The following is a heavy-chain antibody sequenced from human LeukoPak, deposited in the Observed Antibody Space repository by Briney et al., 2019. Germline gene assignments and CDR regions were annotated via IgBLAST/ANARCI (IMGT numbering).Heavy chain of an antibody. CDR3: ARSPTAYSGYDNRWFDY. J-gene: IGHJ4*02. CDR2: INSDGSST. Sequence: PGGSLRLSCAASGFTFSSYWMHWVRQAPGKGLVWVSRINSDGSSTSYADSVKGRFTISRDNSKNTLYLQMNSLRAEDTAVYYCARSPTAYSGYDNRWFDYWGQGTLVTVSS. CDR1: GFTFSSYW. V-gene: IGHV3-74*01. D-gene: IGHD5-12*01.